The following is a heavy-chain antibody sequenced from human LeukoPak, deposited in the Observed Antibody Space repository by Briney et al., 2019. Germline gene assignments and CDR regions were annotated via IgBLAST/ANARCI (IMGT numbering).Heavy chain of an antibody. CDR3: ARVNGWSIAVAGGHYYYYYGMDV. J-gene: IGHJ6*02. CDR2: INHSGST. CDR1: GGSFSGYY. D-gene: IGHD6-19*01. V-gene: IGHV4-34*01. Sequence: SETLSLTCAVYGGSFSGYYWSWIRQPPGKGLGWIGEINHSGSTNYNPSLKSRVTISVDTSKNQFSLKLSSVTAADTAVYYCARVNGWSIAVAGGHYYYYYGMDVWGQGTTVTVSS.